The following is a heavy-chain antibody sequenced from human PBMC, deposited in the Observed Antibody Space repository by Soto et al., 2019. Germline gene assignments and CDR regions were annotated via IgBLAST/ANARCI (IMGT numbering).Heavy chain of an antibody. Sequence: EVQLVESGGGSAQTGGSLRISCATSGFTFGSYWMDWVRQAPGKGLEWVSRINGDVSITTYADSVKGRFTISRDSAGNTLYLQMNNLRADDTAVYYCSRETLWFGESLKSGGRGPLVTVSS. J-gene: IGHJ4*02. D-gene: IGHD3-10*01. CDR1: GFTFGSYW. V-gene: IGHV3-74*01. CDR3: SRETLWFGESLKS. CDR2: INGDVSIT.